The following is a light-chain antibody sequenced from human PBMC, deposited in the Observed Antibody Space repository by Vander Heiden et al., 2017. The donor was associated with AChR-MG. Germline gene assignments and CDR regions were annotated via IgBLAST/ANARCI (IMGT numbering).Light chain of an antibody. Sequence: EIVITQSPATLSVSPEERATLSCRASQSVRRNIAWYQQKPGQAPRLLIYGASTRANGIPARFSGSESGTEFTLTISSQQSEDFAVYYCQQENNWPKTFGQGTKVEIK. V-gene: IGKV3-15*01. J-gene: IGKJ1*01. CDR3: QQENNWPKT. CDR2: GAS. CDR1: QSVRRN.